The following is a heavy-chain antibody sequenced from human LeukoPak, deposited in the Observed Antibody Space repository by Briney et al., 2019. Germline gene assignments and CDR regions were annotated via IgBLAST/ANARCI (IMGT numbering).Heavy chain of an antibody. D-gene: IGHD3-22*01. CDR1: GGSISSYY. CDR2: IHYSGST. CDR3: ARFCNYYDSSGYYYGFDP. J-gene: IGHJ5*02. Sequence: SETLSLTCTVSGGSISSYYWSWIRQPPGKGLEWIGYIHYSGSTNYNPSLKRRVTISVDTSKNQFSLKLSAVTAADTAVYYCARFCNYYDSSGYYYGFDPWGQGTLVTVSS. V-gene: IGHV4-59*01.